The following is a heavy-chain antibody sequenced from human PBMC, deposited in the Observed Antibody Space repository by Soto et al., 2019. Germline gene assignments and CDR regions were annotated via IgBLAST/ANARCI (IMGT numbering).Heavy chain of an antibody. V-gene: IGHV4-61*03. D-gene: IGHD3-9*01. CDR3: ARVRWLSEYDMVTGYYIFDQ. Sequence: PSEPLSLTCTVSGGSVNNGPDYWSWIRQPPGKGLELIGYTSNSGSDKYNPSLKSRVTITTDTSTNHFSLKLTSVTAADTAVYYCARVRWLSEYDMVTGYYIFDQWGRGTLVTVS. CDR1: GGSVNNGPDY. CDR2: TSNSGSD. J-gene: IGHJ4*02.